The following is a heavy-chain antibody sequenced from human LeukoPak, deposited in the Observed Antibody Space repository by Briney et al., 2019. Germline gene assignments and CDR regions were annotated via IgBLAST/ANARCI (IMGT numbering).Heavy chain of an antibody. D-gene: IGHD1-26*01. Sequence: GESLKISCKGSGYGFTNYWIGWVRQMPGKGLEWMWIIYPGDSDTKYSPSFQGQVTMSADKSISTAYLQWTSLKASDTAMYYCARPGIVGATGGFDYWGQGTLVTVSS. CDR1: GYGFTNYW. CDR3: ARPGIVGATGGFDY. CDR2: IYPGDSDT. V-gene: IGHV5-51*01. J-gene: IGHJ4*02.